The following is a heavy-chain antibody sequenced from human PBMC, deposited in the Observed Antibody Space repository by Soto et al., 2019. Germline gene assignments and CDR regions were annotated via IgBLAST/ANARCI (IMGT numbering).Heavy chain of an antibody. CDR2: ISGSGGST. CDR3: AKRTVGWYFDL. Sequence: EVQLLESGGGLVQPGGSLRLSCAASGFTFSSYAMSWVRQAPGKGLEWVSVISGSGGSTYSADSVKGRFTISRDNSKNTLDLRMNSLRAEATAVYYCAKRTVGWYFDLWGRGTLVTVSS. CDR1: GFTFSSYA. V-gene: IGHV3-23*01. D-gene: IGHD4-17*01. J-gene: IGHJ2*01.